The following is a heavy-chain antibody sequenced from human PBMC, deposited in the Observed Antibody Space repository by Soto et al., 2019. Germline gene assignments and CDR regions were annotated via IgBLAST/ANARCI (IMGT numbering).Heavy chain of an antibody. CDR3: AREGSSGCSSTSCYGDY. V-gene: IGHV3-7*01. D-gene: IGHD2-2*01. CDR2: IKQDGSEK. J-gene: IGHJ4*02. CDR1: GFTFSSYW. Sequence: GGSLRLSCAASGFTFSSYWMSWVRQAPGKGLEWVANIKQDGSEKYYVDSVKGRFTISRDNAKNSLYLQMNSLRAEDTAVYYCAREGSSGCSSTSCYGDYWGKGTLVTVSS.